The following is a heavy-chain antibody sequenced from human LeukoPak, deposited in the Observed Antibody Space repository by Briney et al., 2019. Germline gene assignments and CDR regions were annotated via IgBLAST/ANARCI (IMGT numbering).Heavy chain of an antibody. CDR2: IYSGGST. CDR1: GFTVSSNY. J-gene: IGHJ4*02. CDR3: AKGFGSGNFYLDY. Sequence: GGSLRLSCAASGFTVSSNYMSWVRQAPGKGLEWVSVIYSGGSTYYADSLKGQFTISRDNSKNTLYLQMNSLRAEDTAVYYCAKGFGSGNFYLDYWGQGTLVTVSS. D-gene: IGHD3-10*01. V-gene: IGHV3-53*05.